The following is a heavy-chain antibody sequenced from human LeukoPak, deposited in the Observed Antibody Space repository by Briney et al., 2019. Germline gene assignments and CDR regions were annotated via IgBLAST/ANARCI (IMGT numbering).Heavy chain of an antibody. CDR3: ARDWVVVAATRNWFDP. J-gene: IGHJ5*02. V-gene: IGHV3-7*01. Sequence: PGGSLRLSCAASGFTFSSYWMSWVRQAPGKGLEWVANIKQDGSEKYYVDSVKGRFTISRDNAKNSLYLQMNSLRAEDTAVYYCARDWVVVAATRNWFDPWGQGTLVTVSS. CDR1: GFTFSSYW. D-gene: IGHD2-15*01. CDR2: IKQDGSEK.